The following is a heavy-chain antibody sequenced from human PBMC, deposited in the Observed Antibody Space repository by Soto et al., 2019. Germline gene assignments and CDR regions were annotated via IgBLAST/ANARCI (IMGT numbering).Heavy chain of an antibody. V-gene: IGHV1-69*06. CDR3: ASGSLYGSGSYPVDY. Sequence: ASVKVSCTASGGTFSNHLISWVRQAPGQGLEWMGTIIPLFGTLNYAQKLQGRVTLSADRSTSTAYMELSSLRSDDTAVYYCASGSLYGSGSYPVDYWGQGTLVTVSS. D-gene: IGHD3-10*01. CDR2: IIPLFGTL. CDR1: GGTFSNHL. J-gene: IGHJ4*01.